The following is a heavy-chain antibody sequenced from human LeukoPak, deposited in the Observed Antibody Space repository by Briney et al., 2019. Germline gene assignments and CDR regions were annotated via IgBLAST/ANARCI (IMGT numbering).Heavy chain of an antibody. Sequence: GGSLRLSCAASGFTFSSYSMNWVRQAPGKGLEWVSSISSSSSYIYYADSGKGRFTISRDNAKNSLYLQINSLRAQDKAVYDCARGRSYSGGALRYWGQGTLVTVSS. CDR1: GFTFSSYS. D-gene: IGHD1-26*01. J-gene: IGHJ4*02. CDR2: ISSSSSYI. V-gene: IGHV3-21*01. CDR3: ARGRSYSGGALRY.